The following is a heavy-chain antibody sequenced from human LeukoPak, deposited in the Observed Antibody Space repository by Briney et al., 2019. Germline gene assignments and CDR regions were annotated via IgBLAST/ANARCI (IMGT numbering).Heavy chain of an antibody. Sequence: AGGSLRLSCAASGFSFNDYYMTWMRQAPGKGLEWVSYISSGGGTIIYYADSVKGRFTISKDNAKNSLYLQMSSLRAEDTAVYYCARLGTNNGAWFDPRGQGTLVTVSS. CDR2: ISSGGGTII. V-gene: IGHV3-11*04. CDR1: GFSFNDYY. J-gene: IGHJ5*02. D-gene: IGHD2-8*01. CDR3: ARLGTNNGAWFDP.